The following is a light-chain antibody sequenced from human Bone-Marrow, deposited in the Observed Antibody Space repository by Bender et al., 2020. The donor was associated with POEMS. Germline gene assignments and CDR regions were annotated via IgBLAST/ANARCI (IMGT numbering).Light chain of an antibody. CDR3: QVWDTTSDRPV. CDR1: NLGGQS. Sequence: SYVLTQPPSVSVAPGETARITCGGNNLGGQSVHWYQQRPVQAPVLVFSDDSDRPSGIPERFSASNSGNTATLTISGVEAGDEADYYCQVWDTTSDRPVFGGGTKLTVL. CDR2: DDS. V-gene: IGLV3-21*02. J-gene: IGLJ3*02.